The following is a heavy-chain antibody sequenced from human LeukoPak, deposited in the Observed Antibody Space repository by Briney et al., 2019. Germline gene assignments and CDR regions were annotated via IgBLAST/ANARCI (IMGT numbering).Heavy chain of an antibody. Sequence: SETLSLTCTVSSGSISSYYWSWIRQPPGKGLEWIGYVHHSGSTNYNPSLRSRVTMSIDTSKNQFSLKLSSVTAADAAVYYCAQGYSYVAYWGQGTLVTVSS. D-gene: IGHD5-18*01. V-gene: IGHV4-59*12. J-gene: IGHJ4*02. CDR1: SGSISSYY. CDR2: VHHSGST. CDR3: AQGYSYVAY.